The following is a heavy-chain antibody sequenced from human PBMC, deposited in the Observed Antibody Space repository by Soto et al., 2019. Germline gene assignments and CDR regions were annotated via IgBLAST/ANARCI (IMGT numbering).Heavy chain of an antibody. V-gene: IGHV3-30-3*01. CDR1: GFTFSSFA. Sequence: QLQLVESGGGVVQTGRSLRLSGAASGFTFSSFAMNWVRQAPAKGLEWVALTSSDGTNKYYADSVKGRLTISRDNSKNTVYLQMNSLRPEDTALYYCARTEGLVGIRSRWFDPWGQGTLVTVSS. J-gene: IGHJ5*02. D-gene: IGHD1-26*01. CDR3: ARTEGLVGIRSRWFDP. CDR2: TSSDGTNK.